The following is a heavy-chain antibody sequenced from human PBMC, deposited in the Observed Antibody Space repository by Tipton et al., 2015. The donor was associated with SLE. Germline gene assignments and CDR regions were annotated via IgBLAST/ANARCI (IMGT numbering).Heavy chain of an antibody. D-gene: IGHD3-22*01. V-gene: IGHV4-34*01. Sequence: TLSLTCAVYGGSFSGYYWSWIRQPPGKGLEWIGEINHSGSTNYNPSLKSRVTISVDTSKKQFSLKLSSVTAADTAVYYCARLDDSSGFDYWGQGTLITVSS. CDR1: GGSFSGYY. CDR3: ARLDDSSGFDY. CDR2: INHSGST. J-gene: IGHJ4*02.